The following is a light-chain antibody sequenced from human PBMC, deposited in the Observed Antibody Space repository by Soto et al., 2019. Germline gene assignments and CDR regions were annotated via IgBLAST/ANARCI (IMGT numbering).Light chain of an antibody. V-gene: IGKV3-20*01. J-gene: IGKJ2*01. CDR2: GAS. CDR1: QSVSSSY. Sequence: EIVLTQSPGNLSLSPGERATLSCRASQSVSSSYLAWYQHKPGQAPRLLIYGASSRATGIPARFSGSGSGTEFTLTISRLEPDDFAAYYCQQYGSSPHTFGQGTKLEIK. CDR3: QQYGSSPHT.